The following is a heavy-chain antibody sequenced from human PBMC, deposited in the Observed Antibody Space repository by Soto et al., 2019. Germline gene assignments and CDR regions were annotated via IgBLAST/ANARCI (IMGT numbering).Heavy chain of an antibody. CDR3: AKVGFVVVKAGYFDY. CDR2: ISGSGGST. Sequence: LRLSCAASGFTFSSYAMSWVRQAPGKGLEWVSAISGSGGSTYYADSVKGRFTISRDNSKNTLYLQMNSLRAEDTAVYYCAKVGFVVVKAGYFDYWGQGTLVTVSS. V-gene: IGHV3-23*01. CDR1: GFTFSSYA. D-gene: IGHD2-21*01. J-gene: IGHJ4*02.